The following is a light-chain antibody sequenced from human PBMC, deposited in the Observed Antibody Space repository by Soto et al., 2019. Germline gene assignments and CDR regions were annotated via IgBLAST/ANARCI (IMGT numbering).Light chain of an antibody. CDR1: SSNIGSNT. J-gene: IGLJ2*01. CDR3: AAWDDSLNGVV. CDR2: SNN. Sequence: QSVLTQPPSASGTPGQRVTISCSGSSSNIGSNTVNWYQQLPGTAPTLLIYSNNQRPSGVPDRFSGSKSGTSASLAISGLQSEDAADYYCAAWDDSLNGVVFGGGTKLTVL. V-gene: IGLV1-44*01.